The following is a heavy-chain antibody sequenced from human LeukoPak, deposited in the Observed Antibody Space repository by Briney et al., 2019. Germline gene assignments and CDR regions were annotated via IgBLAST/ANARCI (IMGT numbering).Heavy chain of an antibody. CDR2: INPNSGGT. CDR3: ARGVVGAPYFDY. J-gene: IGHJ4*02. V-gene: IGHV1-2*02. CDR1: GYTFTGYY. D-gene: IGHD1-26*01. Sequence: ASVKVSCKASGYTFTGYYMHWVRQAPGQGLEWMGWINPNSGGTNYAQKFQGRVTMTRDTSISTAYMELSRLRSDDTAVYDCARGVVGAPYFDYWGQGTLVTVSS.